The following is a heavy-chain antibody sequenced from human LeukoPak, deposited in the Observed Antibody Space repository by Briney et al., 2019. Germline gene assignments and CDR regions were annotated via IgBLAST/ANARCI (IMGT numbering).Heavy chain of an antibody. CDR2: IYYSGST. D-gene: IGHD1-26*01. J-gene: IGHJ4*02. CDR3: SRESGAFCPFGY. CDR1: GGSISSGGYY. Sequence: SETLSLTCTVSGGSISSGGYYWSWIRQRPGKGLEWIGYIYYSGSTYYNPSLKSRVTISVDTSKNQFSLKLSSVTAADTAIYYCSRESGAFCPFGYWGQGTLVIVPS. V-gene: IGHV4-31*03.